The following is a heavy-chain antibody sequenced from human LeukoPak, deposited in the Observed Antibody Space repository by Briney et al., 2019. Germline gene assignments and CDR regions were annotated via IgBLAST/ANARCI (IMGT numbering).Heavy chain of an antibody. V-gene: IGHV3-7*01. J-gene: IGHJ4*02. Sequence: GGSLRLSCAASGFTFSSYWMSWVRQAPGKGLEWVANIKQDGREKYYVDSVKGRFTISRDNAKNSLYLQMNSLRAEDTAVYYCARETSRGYSYLFDYWGQGTLVTVSS. CDR2: IKQDGREK. CDR3: ARETSRGYSYLFDY. CDR1: GFTFSSYW. D-gene: IGHD5-18*01.